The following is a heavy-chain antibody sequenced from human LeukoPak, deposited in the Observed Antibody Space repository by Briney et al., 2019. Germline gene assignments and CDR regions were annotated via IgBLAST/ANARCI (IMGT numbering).Heavy chain of an antibody. CDR1: GASISSGSYY. V-gene: IGHV4-61*02. J-gene: IGHJ4*02. Sequence: PSQTLSLTCTVSGASISSGSYYWSWIRQPAGKGLEWIGRIYTTGSTNYNPSLKSRVTISLDMSNNQFSLKMSSVTAADTAVYYCARKQWVEYYFESWGQGTLVTVSS. CDR3: ARKQWVEYYFES. D-gene: IGHD6-19*01. CDR2: IYTTGST.